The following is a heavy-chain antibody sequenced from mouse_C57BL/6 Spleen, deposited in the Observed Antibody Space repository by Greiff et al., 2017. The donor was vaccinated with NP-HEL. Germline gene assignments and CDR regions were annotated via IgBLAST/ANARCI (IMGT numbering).Heavy chain of an antibody. Sequence: VKLVESGPGLVQPSQSLSITCTVSGFSLTSYGVHWVRQSPGKGLEWLGVIWRGGSTDYNAAFMSRLSITKDNSKSQVFFKMNSLQADDTAIYYCATIYYGNPYAMDYWGQGTSVTVSS. CDR2: IWRGGST. CDR1: GFSLTSYG. V-gene: IGHV2-5*01. CDR3: ATIYYGNPYAMDY. J-gene: IGHJ4*01. D-gene: IGHD2-1*01.